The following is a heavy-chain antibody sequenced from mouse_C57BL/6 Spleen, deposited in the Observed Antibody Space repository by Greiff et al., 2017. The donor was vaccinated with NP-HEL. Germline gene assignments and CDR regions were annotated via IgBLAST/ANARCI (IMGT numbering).Heavy chain of an antibody. CDR2: INPSSGYT. J-gene: IGHJ3*01. CDR3: APEAWFAY. V-gene: IGHV1-7*01. CDR1: GYTFTSYW. Sequence: VQLQQSGAELAKPGASVQLSCKASGYTFTSYWMHWVTQRPGQGLEWIGYINPSSGYTKYNQKVKDKATLTADKSSSTAYMQLSSLTYEDSAVYYCAPEAWFAYWGQGTLVTVSA.